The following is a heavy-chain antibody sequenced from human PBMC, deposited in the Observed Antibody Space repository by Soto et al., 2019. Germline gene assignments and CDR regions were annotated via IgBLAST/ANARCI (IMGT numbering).Heavy chain of an antibody. V-gene: IGHV3-7*01. Sequence: EVQVVESGGGLVQPGGSLRLSCAASGLTFSNDWMAWVRQTPGKGLEFLANIKQDGSVTNYADSVKGRFSVSRDNPKSSLYVQMNSLRAEDTAVYYCGTDRWGGAFDMWGQGTMVTVSS. CDR3: GTDRWGGAFDM. CDR2: IKQDGSVT. CDR1: GLTFSNDW. J-gene: IGHJ3*02. D-gene: IGHD3-10*01.